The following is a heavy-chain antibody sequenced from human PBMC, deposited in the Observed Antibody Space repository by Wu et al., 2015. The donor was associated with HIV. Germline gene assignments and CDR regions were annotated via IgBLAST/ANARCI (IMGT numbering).Heavy chain of an antibody. CDR1: GDTFNIFA. CDR3: ARETMVRGVNSYYYYGMDV. D-gene: IGHD3-10*01. Sequence: QVQLVQSGAEVKKPGSSVKVSCKASGDTFNIFAINWVRQAPGQGLEWMGGIIPAFGTTNYAGKFQGRVTISADDSTSTAYMELKRLTSEDTAVYYCARETMVRGVNSYYYYGMDVWGQGTTVTVSS. CDR2: IIPAFGTT. V-gene: IGHV1-69*12. J-gene: IGHJ6*02.